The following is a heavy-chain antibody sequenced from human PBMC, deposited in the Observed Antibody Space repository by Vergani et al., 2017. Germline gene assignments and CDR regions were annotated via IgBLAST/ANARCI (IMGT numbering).Heavy chain of an antibody. J-gene: IGHJ4*02. CDR2: INPSGGHT. CDR3: AREEYGILTGYRY. V-gene: IGHV1-46*03. Sequence: QVQLVQSGAEVKKPGASVKVSCKASGYTFTSYGISWVRQAPGQGLEWMGIINPSGGHTNYAQKFQGRVTMTRDTSTSTVYMELSSLRSEDTAIYYCAREEYGILTGYRYWGQGTLVTVSA. CDR1: GYTFTSYG. D-gene: IGHD3-9*01.